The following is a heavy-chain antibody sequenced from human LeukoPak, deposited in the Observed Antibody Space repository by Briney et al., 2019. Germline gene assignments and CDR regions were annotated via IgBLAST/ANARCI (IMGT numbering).Heavy chain of an antibody. J-gene: IGHJ5*02. V-gene: IGHV4-4*07. CDR1: GGSISSYY. CDR3: ARDSSSGWYWDWFDP. Sequence: PSETLSLTCTVSGGSISSYYWSWIRQPAGKGLEWIGRIYTSGSTNYNPSLKSRVTMSVDTSKNQFSLKLSSVTAADTAVYYCARDSSSGWYWDWFDPWAREPWSPSPQ. D-gene: IGHD6-19*01. CDR2: IYTSGST.